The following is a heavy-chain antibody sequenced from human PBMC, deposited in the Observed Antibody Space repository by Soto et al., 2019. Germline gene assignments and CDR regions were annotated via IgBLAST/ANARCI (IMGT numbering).Heavy chain of an antibody. Sequence: EEQLVESGGALVLPGESLRLSCAASGFTFTSYWMSWVRQAPGKGLEWVAIINQDGSEKNSVASVKGRFTISRDNAKTSVYLEMTSPRVEDTAVYYCARDQRGGSYGMDVWGQGTTVTVSA. V-gene: IGHV3-7*01. CDR1: GFTFTSYW. CDR2: INQDGSEK. J-gene: IGHJ6*01. CDR3: ARDQRGGSYGMDV. D-gene: IGHD3-10*01.